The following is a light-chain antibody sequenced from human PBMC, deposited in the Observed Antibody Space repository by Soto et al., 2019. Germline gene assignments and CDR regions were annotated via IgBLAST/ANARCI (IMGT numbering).Light chain of an antibody. CDR1: QSISSY. CDR2: AAS. V-gene: IGKV1-39*01. Sequence: DIQMTQSPSSLSASVGDRVTITCRASQSISSYLNWYQQKPGKAPKLLIYAASSLQSGVPSRFSGSGSGTDFTLTISSLQPEDFATYYGHQSYSTPPVTFGPGTKVDI. J-gene: IGKJ3*01. CDR3: HQSYSTPPVT.